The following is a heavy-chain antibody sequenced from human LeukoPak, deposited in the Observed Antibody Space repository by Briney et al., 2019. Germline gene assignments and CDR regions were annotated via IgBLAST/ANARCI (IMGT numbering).Heavy chain of an antibody. CDR2: IKTKTDSVTT. Sequence: GGSLRLSCAASGFTFSNAWMTWVRQAPGKGLEWVGLIKTKTDSVTTDYAAPVKGRFTVSRDDSKNTLYLQLNSLKTEDTAVYYCITDPTGTTVYWGQGTLVTVPS. D-gene: IGHD1-7*01. CDR3: ITDPTGTTVY. CDR1: GFTFSNAW. V-gene: IGHV3-15*01. J-gene: IGHJ4*02.